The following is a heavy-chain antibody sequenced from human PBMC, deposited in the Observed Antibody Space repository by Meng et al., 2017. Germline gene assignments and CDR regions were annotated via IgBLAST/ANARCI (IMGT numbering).Heavy chain of an antibody. V-gene: IGHV1-69*04. CDR2: IVPVLEVT. Sequence: QMEQSGAEVKTHGSSVKVSCKASEGTYITHAISRVLQAPGQGLEWVGTIVPVLEVTNFAQRFLGRLAIPASRSGDPVFLELDSLTQDDTAGYYCRTEHRPYNSGGWGQGTLVTVSS. D-gene: IGHD2-15*01. CDR3: RTEHRPYNSGG. CDR1: EGTYITHA. J-gene: IGHJ4*02.